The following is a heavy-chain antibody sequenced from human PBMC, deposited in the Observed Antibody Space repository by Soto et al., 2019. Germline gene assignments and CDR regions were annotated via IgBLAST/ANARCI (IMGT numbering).Heavy chain of an antibody. D-gene: IGHD1-26*01. CDR3: ARDTREGSYRWFDP. J-gene: IGHJ5*02. CDR2: IVPIFGTA. V-gene: IGHV1-69*13. CDR1: GGTLSSYA. Sequence: SVKVSCKASGGTLSSYAISWVRQAPGQGLEWMGGIVPIFGTANYAQKFQGRVTITADESTSTAYMELSSLRSEDTAVYYCARDTREGSYRWFDPWGQGTQVTVSS.